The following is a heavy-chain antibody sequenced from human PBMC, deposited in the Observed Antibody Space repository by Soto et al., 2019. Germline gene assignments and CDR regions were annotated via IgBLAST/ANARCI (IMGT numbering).Heavy chain of an antibody. J-gene: IGHJ4*02. CDR1: GCTFSSYA. Sequence: PGGSLRLSWATSGCTFSSYAMNWVRQAPGKGLEWVSAISDSGGNIYSADSVKGRFTISRDNSKNTLYLQMNSLRAEDTAVYSCAARVAQGYWRQGTLVTVSS. V-gene: IGHV3-23*01. CDR2: ISDSGGNI. D-gene: IGHD3-3*01. CDR3: AARVAQGY.